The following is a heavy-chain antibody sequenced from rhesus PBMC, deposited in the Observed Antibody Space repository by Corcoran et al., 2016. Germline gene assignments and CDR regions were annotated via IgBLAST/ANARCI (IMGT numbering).Heavy chain of an antibody. V-gene: IGHV4S10*01. D-gene: IGHD3-34*01. CDR2: IYGSSTST. CDR3: ARLRSGDYYSFDY. CDR1: GGSISDSYR. J-gene: IGHJ4*01. Sequence: QVQLQGSGPGVVKPSETLSLTCAVSGGSISDSYRWCWIRQPPGKGLEWIGYIYGSSTSTNYNPSPNSRVIISKDTSKNQFSLKLSSVTAADTAVYYCARLRSGDYYSFDYWGQGVLVTVSS.